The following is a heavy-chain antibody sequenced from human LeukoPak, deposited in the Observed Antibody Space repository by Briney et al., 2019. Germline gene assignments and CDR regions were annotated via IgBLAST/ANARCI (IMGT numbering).Heavy chain of an antibody. CDR1: GFTFSDYY. V-gene: IGHV3-11*06. Sequence: GGALRLSCAASGFTFSDYYMSWIRQAPGKGLEWVSYTSSSSSYTNYADSVKGRFTISRDNAKNSLYLQMNSLSAEDTAVYYCARESESSGFDYWGQGTLVTVSS. D-gene: IGHD6-19*01. CDR2: TSSSSSYT. CDR3: ARESESSGFDY. J-gene: IGHJ4*02.